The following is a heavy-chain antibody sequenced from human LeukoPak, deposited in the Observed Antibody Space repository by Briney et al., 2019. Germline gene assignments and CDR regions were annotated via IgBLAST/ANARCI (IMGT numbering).Heavy chain of an antibody. CDR3: ARDIPRGTTTLDY. CDR1: GFIFSSYW. Sequence: GGSLRLSCAASGFIFSSYWLTWVRQAPGKGLEWVASIRQDGTQKNYVDSVKGRFTISRDNAKNSLYLQMNSLRAEDTALYYCARDIPRGTTTLDYWGQGTLVTVSS. J-gene: IGHJ4*02. V-gene: IGHV3-7*01. CDR2: IRQDGTQK. D-gene: IGHD1-26*01.